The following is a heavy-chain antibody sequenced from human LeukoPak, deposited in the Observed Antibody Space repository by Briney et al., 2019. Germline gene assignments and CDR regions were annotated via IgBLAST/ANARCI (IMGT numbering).Heavy chain of an antibody. J-gene: IGHJ4*02. CDR3: AKPTGYSNGWYKSFDY. CDR2: ISANGGTT. V-gene: IGHV3-23*01. Sequence: GGSLRLSCAASGFTFRSYAMNWVRQAPGKGLEWVSAISANGGTTYYADSVKGRFTISRDNSKNTLYLQMDSLRAEDTAVYYCAKPTGYSNGWYKSFDYWGQGALVTVSS. CDR1: GFTFRSYA. D-gene: IGHD6-19*01.